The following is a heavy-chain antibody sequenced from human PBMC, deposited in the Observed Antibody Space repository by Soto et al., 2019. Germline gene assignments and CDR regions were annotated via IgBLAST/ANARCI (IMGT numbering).Heavy chain of an antibody. CDR2: IYPGDSDT. CDR1: GYSFTSYW. D-gene: IGHD3-3*01. Sequence: GEPMKISCKGSGYSFTSYWIGWVRQMPGKGLEWMGIIYPGDSDTRYSPSFQGQVTISADKSISTAYLQWSSLKASDTAMYYCARRRSHPNFRFLAMGMDVWGQGTTVTVSS. V-gene: IGHV5-51*01. CDR3: ARRRSHPNFRFLAMGMDV. J-gene: IGHJ6*02.